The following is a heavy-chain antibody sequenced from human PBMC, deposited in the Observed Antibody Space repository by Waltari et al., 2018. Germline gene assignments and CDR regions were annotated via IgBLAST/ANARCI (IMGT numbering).Heavy chain of an antibody. Sequence: EVQLVESGGGLVQPGGSLRLSCAASGFTFSTCWMDWVRQAQGKGLVWVSRIYGDGTTTHYADSVKGRFSVSRDNAKNTLYLQMNSLRAEDTAVYYCARTVAGSFDHWGQGTLVNVSS. D-gene: IGHD6-19*01. CDR1: GFTFSTCW. CDR2: IYGDGTTT. CDR3: ARTVAGSFDH. J-gene: IGHJ4*02. V-gene: IGHV3-74*01.